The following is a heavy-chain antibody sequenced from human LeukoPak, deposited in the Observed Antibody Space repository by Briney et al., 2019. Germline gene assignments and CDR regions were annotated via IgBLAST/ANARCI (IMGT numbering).Heavy chain of an antibody. J-gene: IGHJ6*02. V-gene: IGHV1-8*01. Sequence: ASVKVSCKASGYTFTSYDINWVRQATGQGLEWMGWKNPNSGRTGFAQKFQGRLTMTMNTSIGTAYMELSSLTSEDTAVYYCARGPVSTHGMDVWGQGTTVTVSS. CDR1: GYTFTSYD. CDR3: ARGPVSTHGMDV. CDR2: KNPNSGRT. D-gene: IGHD2-2*01.